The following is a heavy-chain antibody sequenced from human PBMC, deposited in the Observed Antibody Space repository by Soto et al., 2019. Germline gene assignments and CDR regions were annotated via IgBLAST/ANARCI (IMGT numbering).Heavy chain of an antibody. CDR1: GYTFTSYG. CDR2: ISAYNGNT. J-gene: IGHJ6*02. V-gene: IGHV1-18*01. D-gene: IGHD3-10*01. Sequence: QVQLVQSGAEVKKPGASVKVSCKASGYTFTSYGISWVRQAPGQGLEWMGWISAYNGNTNYAQKLQGRVTMTTDTSTSTAYMELRSLRSDDTAVYYCATYYYGSGSQDYYGMDLWGQGTTVTVSS. CDR3: ATYYYGSGSQDYYGMDL.